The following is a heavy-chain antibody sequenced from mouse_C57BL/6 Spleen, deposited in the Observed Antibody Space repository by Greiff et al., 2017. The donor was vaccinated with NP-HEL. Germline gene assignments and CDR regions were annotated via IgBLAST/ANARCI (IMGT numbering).Heavy chain of an antibody. CDR1: GYTFTSYW. CDR3: AFYYGTMDY. D-gene: IGHD2-1*01. J-gene: IGHJ4*01. CDR2: IDPSDSYT. Sequence: VQLQQPGAELVRPGTSVKLSCKASGYTFTSYWMHWVKQRPGQGLEWIGVIDPSDSYTNYNQKFKGKATLTVDTSSSTAYMQLSSLTSEDSAVYYCAFYYGTMDYWGQGTSVTVSS. V-gene: IGHV1-59*01.